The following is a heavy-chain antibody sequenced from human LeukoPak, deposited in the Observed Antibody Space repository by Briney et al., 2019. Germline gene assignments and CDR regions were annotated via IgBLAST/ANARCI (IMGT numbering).Heavy chain of an antibody. Sequence: GGSLRLSCAASGFTFSSYAMHWVRQAPGKGLEWVAVISYDGSNKYYADSVKGRSTISRDNSKNTLYLQMNSLRAEDTAVYYCARDRIGQGFDPWGQGTLVTVSS. CDR3: ARDRIGQGFDP. CDR1: GFTFSSYA. D-gene: IGHD2-21*01. V-gene: IGHV3-30-3*01. CDR2: ISYDGSNK. J-gene: IGHJ5*02.